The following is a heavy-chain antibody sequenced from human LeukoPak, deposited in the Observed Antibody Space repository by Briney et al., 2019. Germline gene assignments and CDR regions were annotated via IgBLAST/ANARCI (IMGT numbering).Heavy chain of an antibody. Sequence: GASVKVSCKASGGTFSSYAISWVRQAPGQGLEWMGRIIPIFGTANYAQKFQGRVTITTDESTSTAYMELSSLRSEDTAVYYCAWGAMVVTSFDYWGQGTLVTVSS. J-gene: IGHJ4*02. V-gene: IGHV1-69*05. CDR1: GGTFSSYA. CDR3: AWGAMVVTSFDY. D-gene: IGHD4-23*01. CDR2: IIPIFGTA.